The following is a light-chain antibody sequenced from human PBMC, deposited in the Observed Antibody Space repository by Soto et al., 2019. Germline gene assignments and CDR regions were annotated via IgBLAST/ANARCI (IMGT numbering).Light chain of an antibody. Sequence: IVMTQSPATLSVSPGERATLSCRASRSVSSNLAWYQQKRGQAPRLLIYAASTRATGIEARFSGSGSGTELTLTIKSLSSEDFAVYYCQHRMNWPLTFGQGTRLEI. V-gene: IGKV3-15*01. CDR2: AAS. CDR3: QHRMNWPLT. J-gene: IGKJ5*01. CDR1: RSVSSN.